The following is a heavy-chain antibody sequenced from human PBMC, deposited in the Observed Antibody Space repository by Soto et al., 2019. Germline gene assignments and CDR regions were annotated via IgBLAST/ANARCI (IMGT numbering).Heavy chain of an antibody. Sequence: ASVKVSCKASGYTFTSYYMHWVRQAPGQGLEWMGIINPSGGSTSHAQKFQGRVTMTRDTSTSTVYMELSSLRSEDTAMYYCARVLAIVVVGAAGGGHYGKNVWDQGTRVAVSS. D-gene: IGHD2-2*01. CDR2: INPSGGST. V-gene: IGHV1-46*01. CDR1: GYTFTSYY. CDR3: ARVLAIVVVGAAGGGHYGKNV. J-gene: IGHJ6*02.